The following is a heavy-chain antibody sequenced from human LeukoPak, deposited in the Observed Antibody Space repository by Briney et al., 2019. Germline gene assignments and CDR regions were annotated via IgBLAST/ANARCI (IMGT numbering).Heavy chain of an antibody. D-gene: IGHD2-2*01. V-gene: IGHV1-18*01. CDR1: GYTFTSYG. CDR2: ITPYNGHT. CDR3: ARVWGYCGNTNCYQSFDY. J-gene: IGHJ4*02. Sequence: ASVKVSCMASGYTFTSYGISWVRQAPGQGLEWMRGITPYNGHTNYAQKIQGRVTMTTDTSTSTAYMDLRSLRSDDTPVYYCARVWGYCGNTNCYQSFDYWGQGTLVTVSS.